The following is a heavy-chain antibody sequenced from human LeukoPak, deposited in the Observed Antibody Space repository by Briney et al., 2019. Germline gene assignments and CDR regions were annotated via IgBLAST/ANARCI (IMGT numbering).Heavy chain of an antibody. Sequence: PGGSLRLSCAASGFTFSSYAMHWVRQAPGKGLEWVAVISYDGSNKYYADSVKGRFTISRDNSKNTLYLQMNSLRSEDTAVYYCARGRKLARFRTFDYWGQGTLVTVSS. V-gene: IGHV3-30-3*01. CDR3: ARGRKLARFRTFDY. D-gene: IGHD1-14*01. CDR1: GFTFSSYA. CDR2: ISYDGSNK. J-gene: IGHJ4*02.